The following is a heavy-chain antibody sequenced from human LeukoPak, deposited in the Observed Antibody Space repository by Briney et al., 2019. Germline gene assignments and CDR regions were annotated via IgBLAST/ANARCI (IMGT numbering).Heavy chain of an antibody. CDR2: ISGSGGST. Sequence: GGSLRPSCAASGFTFSSYAMSWVRQAPGKGLEWVSAISGSGGSTYYADSVKGRFTISRDNSKNTLYLQMNSLRAEDTAVYYCAKDNPIFGVVISYGMDVWGQGTTVTVSS. V-gene: IGHV3-23*01. D-gene: IGHD3-3*01. CDR1: GFTFSSYA. J-gene: IGHJ6*02. CDR3: AKDNPIFGVVISYGMDV.